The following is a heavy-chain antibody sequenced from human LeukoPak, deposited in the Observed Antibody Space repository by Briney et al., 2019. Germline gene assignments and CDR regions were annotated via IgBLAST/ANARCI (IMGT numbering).Heavy chain of an antibody. CDR3: ARDDYNTLGYNFHY. Sequence: GTSLRLSCVASGFTFTDHAMHWVRRAPGQGLEWVTGINWDNDGIVYAASVRGRFTVSRDNAKNTLYLQMNRLRPEDTAFYYCARDDYNTLGYNFHYWGQGTLVTVSS. CDR2: INWDNDGI. CDR1: GFTFTDHA. J-gene: IGHJ4*02. D-gene: IGHD1-1*01. V-gene: IGHV3-9*01.